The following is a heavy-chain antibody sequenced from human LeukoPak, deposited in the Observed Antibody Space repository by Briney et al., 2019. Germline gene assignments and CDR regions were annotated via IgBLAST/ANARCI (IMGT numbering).Heavy chain of an antibody. V-gene: IGHV3-30-3*01. CDR1: GFTFSSYA. CDR2: ISYDGSNK. J-gene: IGHJ4*02. D-gene: IGHD1-26*01. CDR3: ARDRGGSYVAFDY. Sequence: PGRSLRLSCAASGFTFSSYAMHWVRRAPGKGLEWVAVISYDGSNKYYADSVKGRFTISRDNSKNTLYLQMNSLRAEDTAVYYCARDRGGSYVAFDYWGQGTLVTVSS.